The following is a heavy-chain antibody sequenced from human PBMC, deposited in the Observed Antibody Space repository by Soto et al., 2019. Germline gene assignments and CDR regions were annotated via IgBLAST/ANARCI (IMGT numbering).Heavy chain of an antibody. CDR1: GGSITSYY. CDR3: ARGSWYWYFDL. J-gene: IGHJ2*01. CDR2: IYYSGST. V-gene: IGHV4-59*01. Sequence: QVQLQESGPGLVKPSETLSLTCTVSGGSITSYYWSWIRQPPGKGLEWIGYIYYSGSTNYNPSLKSRVTISVDTSKNQFSLNLSSVTAADTAVYYCARGSWYWYFDLWGRGTLVTVSS.